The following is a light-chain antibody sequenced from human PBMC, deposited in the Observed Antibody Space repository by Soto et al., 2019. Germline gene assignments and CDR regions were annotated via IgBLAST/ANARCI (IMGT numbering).Light chain of an antibody. CDR3: QQYGSSPT. CDR1: QSVNSDY. V-gene: IGKV3-20*01. J-gene: IGKJ1*01. CDR2: GAS. Sequence: EIVLTQSPNTLSLSPGERATLSCRASQSVNSDYLVWYQQKPGQAPRLLIYGASSRATGIPDRFSGSGSGTDFTLTISRLEPEDFAVYYCQQYGSSPTFGQGTKVDIK.